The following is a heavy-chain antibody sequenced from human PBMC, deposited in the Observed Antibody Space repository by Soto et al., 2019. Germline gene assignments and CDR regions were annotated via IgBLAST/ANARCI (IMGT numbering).Heavy chain of an antibody. CDR2: ISAYNGKT. CDR1: GYTFTGYY. V-gene: IGHV1-18*04. CDR3: ARDRGTGSDY. J-gene: IGHJ4*02. Sequence: ASVKVSCKASGYTFTGYYMHWVRQAPGQGLEWMGWISAYNGKTNYAQKLQGRVTMTTDTSTSTAYMELRSLRSDDTAVYYCARDRGTGSDYGGRGTLVTVSS. D-gene: IGHD3-10*01.